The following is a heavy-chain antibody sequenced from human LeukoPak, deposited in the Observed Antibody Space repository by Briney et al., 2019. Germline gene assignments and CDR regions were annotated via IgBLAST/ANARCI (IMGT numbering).Heavy chain of an antibody. V-gene: IGHV3-20*04. CDR2: INWNGGST. J-gene: IGHJ4*02. CDR3: AREEGGYFDY. Sequence: PGGSLRISCAASGFSFDDYDMSWVRQAPGKGLHWVSGINWNGGSTGYADSVKGRFTISRDNAKNSLYLQMSSLRAEDTALYYCAREEGGYFDYWGQGTLVTVSS. D-gene: IGHD3-16*01. CDR1: GFSFDDYD.